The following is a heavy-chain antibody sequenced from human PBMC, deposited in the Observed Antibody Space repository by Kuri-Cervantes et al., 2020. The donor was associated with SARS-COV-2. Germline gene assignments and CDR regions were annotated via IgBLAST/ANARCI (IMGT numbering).Heavy chain of an antibody. D-gene: IGHD3-3*01. CDR3: ARDRRYDFWRGNQDY. V-gene: IGHV1-69*04. J-gene: IGHJ4*02. Sequence: SVKVSCKASGGTFSSYAISWVRQAPGQGLEWMGRIIPILGTANYAQKFQGRVTITADKSTSTAYMELSSLRSEDTAVYYCARDRRYDFWRGNQDYWGQGTLVTVSS. CDR1: GGTFSSYA. CDR2: IIPILGTA.